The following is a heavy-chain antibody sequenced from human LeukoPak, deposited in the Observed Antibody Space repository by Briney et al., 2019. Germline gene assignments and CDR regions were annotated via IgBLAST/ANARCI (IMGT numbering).Heavy chain of an antibody. Sequence: GGSLRLSCAASGFTFSSYSMNWVRQAPGKGLEWVSYISSSSSTIYYADSVKGRFTISRDNSKNTLYLQMNSLRAEDTAVYYCAKHGCSSTSCYTLRWFDPWGQGTLVTVSS. CDR3: AKHGCSSTSCYTLRWFDP. CDR1: GFTFSSYS. V-gene: IGHV3-48*01. J-gene: IGHJ5*02. D-gene: IGHD2-2*02. CDR2: ISSSSSTI.